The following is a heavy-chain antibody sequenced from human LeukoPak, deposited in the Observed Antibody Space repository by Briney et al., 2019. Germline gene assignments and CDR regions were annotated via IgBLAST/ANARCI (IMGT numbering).Heavy chain of an antibody. Sequence: SETLSLTCTVSGGSISRYYGSWVRQPPGKGLELIGYIYYTGNNTYNPSLKRRVTISVDTSKNQFSLNLTSVTAANTAVYYCARHRWGYGMDVWGQGTTVTVSS. CDR1: GGSISRYY. V-gene: IGHV4-59*08. D-gene: IGHD4-23*01. J-gene: IGHJ6*02. CDR3: ARHRWGYGMDV. CDR2: IYYTGNN.